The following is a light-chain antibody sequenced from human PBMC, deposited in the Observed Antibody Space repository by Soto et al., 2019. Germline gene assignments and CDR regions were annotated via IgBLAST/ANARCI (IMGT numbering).Light chain of an antibody. CDR2: DVS. J-gene: IGKJ4*01. CDR1: QSINNL. Sequence: IQMTQSQSSLSASVGDRVTITCRASQSINNLLAWYQQKPGRAPKFLIYDVSTLESGVPSRFSGSGSGTEFTLTISSLQPEDFATYYCQQYDSYPLPFSGGTKVDIK. V-gene: IGKV1-5*01. CDR3: QQYDSYPLP.